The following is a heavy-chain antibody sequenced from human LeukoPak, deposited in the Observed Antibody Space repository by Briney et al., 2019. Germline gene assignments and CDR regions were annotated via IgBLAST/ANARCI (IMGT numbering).Heavy chain of an antibody. D-gene: IGHD5/OR15-5a*01. CDR2: ITTGDST. CDR1: GFTFSSYW. Sequence: PGGSLRLSCAASGFTFSSYWMSWVRQAPGKGLEWVSHITTGDSTYYPDSVKGRFTVSRDSSKNTLYLQMNSLRADDTAVYYCAKGLSKSIYDALDSWGQGTLVTVSS. CDR3: AKGLSKSIYDALDS. V-gene: IGHV3-23*01. J-gene: IGHJ4*02.